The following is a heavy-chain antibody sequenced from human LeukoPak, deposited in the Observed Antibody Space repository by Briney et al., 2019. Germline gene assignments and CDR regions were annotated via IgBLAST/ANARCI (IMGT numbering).Heavy chain of an antibody. Sequence: GVSLRLSCAASGFTFGAYGMHWVRGVPVKGLEWLAVISHDGDTKYYEDSVKGRYTISRDNFKNTLSLQMNSLKAEDTAVYYCARGVYGENYPRWGQGTLVTVSS. J-gene: IGHJ4*02. V-gene: IGHV3-30*03. CDR3: ARGVYGENYPR. CDR1: GFTFGAYG. D-gene: IGHD4/OR15-4a*01. CDR2: ISHDGDTK.